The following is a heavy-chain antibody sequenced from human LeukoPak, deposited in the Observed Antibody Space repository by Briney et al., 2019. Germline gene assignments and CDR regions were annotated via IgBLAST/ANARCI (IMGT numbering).Heavy chain of an antibody. V-gene: IGHV3-66*01. CDR3: ARGGYSGYEDWFDP. D-gene: IGHD5-12*01. J-gene: IGHJ5*02. CDR2: IYSGGST. Sequence: GGSLGLSCAASEFSVGSNYMTWVRQAPGKGLEWVSLIYSGGSTYYADSVKGRFTISRDNSKNTLYLQMNSLRAEDTAVYYCARGGYSGYEDWFDPWGQGTLVTVSS. CDR1: EFSVGSNY.